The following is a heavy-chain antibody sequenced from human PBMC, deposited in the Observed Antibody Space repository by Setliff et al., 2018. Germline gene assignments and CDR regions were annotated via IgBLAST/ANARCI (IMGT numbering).Heavy chain of an antibody. CDR1: GASISSGSNY. Sequence: SETLSLTCSVSGASISSGSNYWSWIRQPAGKGVEWIGHILSSGGTNYNPSLKSRVTISFNTSKNQISLNLSSVTPADTAVYYCARGINTVSWTPKYWGQGTLVTVSS. V-gene: IGHV4-61*10. CDR3: ARGINTVSWTPKY. J-gene: IGHJ4*02. D-gene: IGHD2-2*02. CDR2: ILSSGGT.